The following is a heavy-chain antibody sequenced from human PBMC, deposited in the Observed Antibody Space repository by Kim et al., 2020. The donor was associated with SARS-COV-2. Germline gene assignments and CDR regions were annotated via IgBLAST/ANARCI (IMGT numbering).Heavy chain of an antibody. CDR3: ARDTIRGVVGSGSLF. D-gene: IGHD3-10*01. Sequence: GGSLRLSCAASGFTFSSYSMNWVRQAPGKGLEWVSYISSSSSTIYYADSVKGRFTISRDNAKNSLYLQMNSLRDEDTAVYYCARDTIRGVVGSGSLFWGQGTLVTVSS. CDR1: GFTFSSYS. CDR2: ISSSSSTI. J-gene: IGHJ4*02. V-gene: IGHV3-48*02.